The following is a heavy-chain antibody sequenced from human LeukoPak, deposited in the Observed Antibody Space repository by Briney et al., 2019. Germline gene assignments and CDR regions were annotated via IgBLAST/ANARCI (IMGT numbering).Heavy chain of an antibody. J-gene: IGHJ1*01. CDR1: GYSISSAFY. D-gene: IGHD3-16*01. CDR3: AKSGHLC. V-gene: IGHV4-38-2*02. CDR2: IFHRGTT. Sequence: SETLSLTCTVSGYSISSAFYWGWIRLPPGKGLEWIGSIFHRGTTYYNTSLQSRVKLSMDTSKDQFSLKLTSLTAEDTAVYYCAKSGHLCWGQGTLVTVSS.